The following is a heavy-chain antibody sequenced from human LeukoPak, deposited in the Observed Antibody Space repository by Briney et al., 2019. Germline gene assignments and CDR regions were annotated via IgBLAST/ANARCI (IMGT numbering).Heavy chain of an antibody. D-gene: IGHD3-22*01. CDR1: GFTFSSYS. Sequence: GGSLRLSCAASGFTFSSYSMNWVRQAPGKGLEWVSSIRSSSSYIYYADSVKGRFTISRDNAKNSLYLQMNSLRAEDTAVYYCARDLGYYDSSGDNWFDPWGQGTLVTVSS. J-gene: IGHJ5*02. V-gene: IGHV3-21*01. CDR3: ARDLGYYDSSGDNWFDP. CDR2: IRSSSSYI.